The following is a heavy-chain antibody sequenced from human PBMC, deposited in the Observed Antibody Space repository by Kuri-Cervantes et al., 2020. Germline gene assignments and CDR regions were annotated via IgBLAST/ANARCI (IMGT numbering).Heavy chain of an antibody. Sequence: GGSLRLSCAASGFTFSSYWMHWVRQAPGKGLEWVSYISSSGSTIYYADSVKGRFTISRDNAKNSLYLQMNSLRAEDTAVYYCARAIGLLAYWGGDCLGPFDYWGQGTLVTVSS. D-gene: IGHD2-21*02. J-gene: IGHJ4*02. CDR2: ISSSGSTI. CDR1: GFTFSSYW. V-gene: IGHV3-48*04. CDR3: ARAIGLLAYWGGDCLGPFDY.